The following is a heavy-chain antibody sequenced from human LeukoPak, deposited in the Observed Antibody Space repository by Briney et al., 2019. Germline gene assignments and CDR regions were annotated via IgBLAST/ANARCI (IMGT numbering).Heavy chain of an antibody. J-gene: IGHJ4*02. CDR1: GFTFSSYS. CDR2: ISSGSSYI. V-gene: IGHV3-21*04. Sequence: GGSLRLSCAASGFTFSSYSMNWVRQAPGKGLEWVSSISSGSSYIYYADSVKGRFTISRDNAKNSLYLQMNSLRAEDTALYYCAKDMGRYCSGGRCYPAWGQGTLVTVSS. CDR3: AKDMGRYCSGGRCYPA. D-gene: IGHD2-15*01.